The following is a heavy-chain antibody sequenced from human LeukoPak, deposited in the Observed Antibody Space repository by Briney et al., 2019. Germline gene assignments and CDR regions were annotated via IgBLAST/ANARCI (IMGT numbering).Heavy chain of an antibody. CDR3: ARDLRGITGTTSYYYMDV. Sequence: SVKVSFTASGGTFSIYAISWVRQAPGQGLEWMGGIIPIFGTANYAQKFQGRVTITADKSTSTAYMELSSLRSEDTAVYYCARDLRGITGTTSYYYMDVWGKGTTVTVSS. J-gene: IGHJ6*03. CDR1: GGTFSIYA. V-gene: IGHV1-69*06. D-gene: IGHD1-20*01. CDR2: IIPIFGTA.